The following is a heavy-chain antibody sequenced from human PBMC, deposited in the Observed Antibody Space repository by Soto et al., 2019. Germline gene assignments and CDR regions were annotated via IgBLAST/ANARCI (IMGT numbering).Heavy chain of an antibody. D-gene: IGHD2-2*01. CDR3: ARDGDIVLVPAANGDAFDI. CDR2: ISAYNGNT. CDR1: GYTFTSYG. Sequence: ASVKVSCKASGYTFTSYGISWVRQAPGQGLEWMGWISAYNGNTNYAQKLQGRVTMTTDTSTSTAYMELRSLRSDDTAVYYCARDGDIVLVPAANGDAFDIWGQGTMVTVSS. J-gene: IGHJ3*02. V-gene: IGHV1-18*01.